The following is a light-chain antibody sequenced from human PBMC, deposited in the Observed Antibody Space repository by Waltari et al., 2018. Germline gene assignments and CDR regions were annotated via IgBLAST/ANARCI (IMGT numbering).Light chain of an antibody. J-gene: IGKJ1*01. CDR3: QQYNSFPWA. CDR2: KAS. V-gene: IGKV1-5*03. CDR1: QSSSSW. Sequence: DIQMAQSPPTLSASVGDRVTITCRASQSSSSWLAWYQQKPGKATNLLIYKASALVSGVPSRFSGSGSATDFTLTISGLQPDDFATYFCQQYNSFPWAFGQGTKVEIK.